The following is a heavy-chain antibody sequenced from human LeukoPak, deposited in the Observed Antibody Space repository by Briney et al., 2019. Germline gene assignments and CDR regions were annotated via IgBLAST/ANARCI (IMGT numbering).Heavy chain of an antibody. CDR1: GGSINTYY. CDR2: IYSSGTT. Sequence: PSETLSLTCTVSGGSINTYYWSWIRQPAGKGLEWIGRIYSSGTTHYNPSLKSRVTMSVDTSKNQFSLKLSSVTAADTAVYYCASWGYYDSSDLFDYWGQGTLVTVSS. CDR3: ASWGYYDSSDLFDY. J-gene: IGHJ4*02. V-gene: IGHV4-4*07. D-gene: IGHD3-22*01.